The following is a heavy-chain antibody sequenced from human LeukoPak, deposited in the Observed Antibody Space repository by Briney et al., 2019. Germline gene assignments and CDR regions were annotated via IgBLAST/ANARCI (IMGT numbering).Heavy chain of an antibody. CDR2: INGDGSST. V-gene: IGHV3-74*01. Sequence: GGSLRLSCAASGFTLSYYWMHWVRQAPGKGLVWVSCINGDGSSTNYADSVKGRFTISRDNAKNTLYLEMNSLRAEETAVYYCTRDPRNKGFDPWGQGTLVTVSS. J-gene: IGHJ5*02. CDR1: GFTLSYYW. D-gene: IGHD1/OR15-1a*01. CDR3: TRDPRNKGFDP.